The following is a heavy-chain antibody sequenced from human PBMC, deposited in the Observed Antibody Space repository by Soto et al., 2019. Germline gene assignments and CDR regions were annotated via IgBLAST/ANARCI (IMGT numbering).Heavy chain of an antibody. D-gene: IGHD6-13*01. V-gene: IGHV5-51*01. J-gene: IGHJ3*02. Sequence: GESLKISCKGSGYSFTSYWIGWVRQMPGKGLECMGIIYPGDSDTRYSPSFQGQVTIAADKSISTAYLQWSSLKASDTAMYYCARRNLEYSSSLDDAFDIWGQGTMVTVSS. CDR3: ARRNLEYSSSLDDAFDI. CDR1: GYSFTSYW. CDR2: IYPGDSDT.